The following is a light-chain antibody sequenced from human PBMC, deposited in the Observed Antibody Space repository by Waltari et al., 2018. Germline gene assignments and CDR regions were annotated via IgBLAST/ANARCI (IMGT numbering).Light chain of an antibody. V-gene: IGKV3-20*01. Sequence: EIVLTQSPGTLSLSPGERATLSCRASQSVGKSLAWYQQRPGQAPRLLIYDASTRATGTPGSFSGSGFGTDFSLAIRSLEPEDFAGYFCQHYVNVPVAFGQGTKVEI. CDR1: QSVGKS. J-gene: IGKJ1*01. CDR3: QHYVNVPVA. CDR2: DAS.